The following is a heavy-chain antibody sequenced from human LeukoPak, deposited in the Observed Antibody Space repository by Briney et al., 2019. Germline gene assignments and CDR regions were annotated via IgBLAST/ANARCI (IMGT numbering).Heavy chain of an antibody. CDR2: ISAYNGNT. Sequence: ASVKVSCKASGGTFSNYAISWVRQAPGQGLEWMGWISAYNGNTNYAQKLQGRVTMTTDTSTSTAYMELRSLRSDDTAVYYCARELSFDYWGQGTLVTVSS. V-gene: IGHV1-18*01. CDR3: ARELSFDY. CDR1: GGTFSNYA. J-gene: IGHJ4*02.